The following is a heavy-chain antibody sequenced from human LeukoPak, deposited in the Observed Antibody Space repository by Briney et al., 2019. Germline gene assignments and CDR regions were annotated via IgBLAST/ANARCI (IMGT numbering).Heavy chain of an antibody. CDR2: IYYSGST. CDR1: GGSISSYY. CDR3: AREFSGSYPPSFVAFDI. J-gene: IGHJ3*02. Sequence: SETLSLTCTVSGGSISSYYWSWIRQPPGKGLEWIGYIYYSGSTNYNPSLKSRVTISVDTSKNQFSLKLSSVTAADTAVYYCAREFSGSYPPSFVAFDIWGQGTMVTVSS. V-gene: IGHV4-59*12. D-gene: IGHD1-26*01.